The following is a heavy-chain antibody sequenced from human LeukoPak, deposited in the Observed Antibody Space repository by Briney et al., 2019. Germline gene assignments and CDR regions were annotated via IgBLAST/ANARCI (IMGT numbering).Heavy chain of an antibody. D-gene: IGHD5-18*01. J-gene: IGHJ4*02. Sequence: GGSLRLSSAASRFSFSEQRMHSVPHTPGKGLVWVSRISSGGTSRSYADSVEGRFTISRDNAKNTLYLQMDSLRDEDTAVYFCATLHIVDTTLAGWGRGTLVTVSS. CDR3: ATLHIVDTTLAG. V-gene: IGHV3-74*01. CDR1: RFSFSEQR. CDR2: ISSGGTSR.